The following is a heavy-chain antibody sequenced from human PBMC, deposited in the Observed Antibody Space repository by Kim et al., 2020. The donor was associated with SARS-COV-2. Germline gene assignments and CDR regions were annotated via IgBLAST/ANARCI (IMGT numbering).Heavy chain of an antibody. CDR1: GFIFSSYG. V-gene: IGHV3-30*18. CDR2: IASDASNK. Sequence: GGSLRLSCAASGFIFSSYGMHWVRQAPGKGLEWVAVIASDASNKYYADSVKGRFTISRDNSKNTLYLQMNSLRTEDTAVFYCAKMDKIRGGAMDVWGQGTTVTVSS. CDR3: AKMDKIRGGAMDV. D-gene: IGHD3-10*01. J-gene: IGHJ6*02.